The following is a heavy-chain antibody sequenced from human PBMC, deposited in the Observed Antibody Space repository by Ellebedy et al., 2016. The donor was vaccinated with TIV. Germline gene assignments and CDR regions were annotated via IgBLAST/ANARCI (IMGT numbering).Heavy chain of an antibody. V-gene: IGHV3-23*01. CDR3: AKRATSGPADFFDS. CDR1: GFRFSSHG. CDR2: IGVSVDNA. D-gene: IGHD2-15*01. Sequence: GGSLRLSCAASGFRFSSHGMGWVRQAPGEGLEWVAGIGVSVDNAYYVDSVQGRFTISRDNSRNMLYLQMNSLRVEDTGLYHCAKRATSGPADFFDSWGQGALVTVSS. J-gene: IGHJ4*02.